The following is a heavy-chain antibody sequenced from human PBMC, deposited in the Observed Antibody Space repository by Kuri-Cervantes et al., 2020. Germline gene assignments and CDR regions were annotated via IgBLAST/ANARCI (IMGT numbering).Heavy chain of an antibody. Sequence: GESLKISCAASGFTFSSYWMSWVRQAPGKGLEWVAKIKQDGSEKYYVDSVKGRFTISRDNAKNSLYLQMNSLRAEDTAVYYCARDPFRIAARPVDYWGQGTLVTVSS. CDR2: IKQDGSEK. J-gene: IGHJ4*02. V-gene: IGHV3-7*01. CDR1: GFTFSSYW. CDR3: ARDPFRIAARPVDY. D-gene: IGHD6-6*01.